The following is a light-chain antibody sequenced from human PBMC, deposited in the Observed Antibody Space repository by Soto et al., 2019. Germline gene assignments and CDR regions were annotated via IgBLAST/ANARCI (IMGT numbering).Light chain of an antibody. Sequence: EIVLTQSPGTLSLSPGERVTLSCRASRSIDNNHLAWYQQKPGQAPGLLIYEASTRATGIPARFSGSWSGTDFTLTISSLEPEDFAVYYCQQHAHWPLTFGGGTKVDIK. CDR2: EAS. CDR3: QQHAHWPLT. J-gene: IGKJ4*01. V-gene: IGKV3-11*01. CDR1: RSIDNNH.